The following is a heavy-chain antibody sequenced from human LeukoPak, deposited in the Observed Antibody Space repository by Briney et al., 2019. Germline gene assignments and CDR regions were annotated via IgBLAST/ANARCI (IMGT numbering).Heavy chain of an antibody. Sequence: SQTLSLTCTVSGGSISSYYWSWIRQPPGKGLEWIGYIYYSGSTNYNPSLKSRVTISVDTSKNQFSLKLSSVTAADTAVYYCARLRPHCSGGSCYYYYGMDVWGQGTTVTVSS. D-gene: IGHD2-15*01. J-gene: IGHJ6*02. CDR1: GGSISSYY. CDR3: ARLRPHCSGGSCYYYYGMDV. CDR2: IYYSGST. V-gene: IGHV4-59*08.